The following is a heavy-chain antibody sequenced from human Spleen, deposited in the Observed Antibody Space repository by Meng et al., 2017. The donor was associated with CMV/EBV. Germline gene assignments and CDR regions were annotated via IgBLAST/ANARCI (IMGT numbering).Heavy chain of an antibody. CDR2: TPYDGSDK. Sequence: GGSLRLSCAASKFTFRSFGMHWVRQAPGKGLEWVAFTPYDGSDKYYADSVKGRFSISRDNSKNTLSLQMNSLRAEDSAVYYCAKDLTAITLILVSSRPTYGIDVWGQGTTVTVSS. CDR1: KFTFRSFG. J-gene: IGHJ6*02. V-gene: IGHV3-30*02. D-gene: IGHD2-21*02. CDR3: AKDLTAITLILVSSRPTYGIDV.